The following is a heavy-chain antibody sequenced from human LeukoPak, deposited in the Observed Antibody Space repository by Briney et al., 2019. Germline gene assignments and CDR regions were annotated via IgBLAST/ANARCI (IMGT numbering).Heavy chain of an antibody. D-gene: IGHD3-22*01. CDR1: GGSISSSSYY. J-gene: IGHJ6*03. CDR2: ISGSGGST. V-gene: IGHV3-23*01. Sequence: ETLSLTCTVSGGSISSSSYYWGWIRQPPGKGLEWVSAISGSGGSTYYADSVKGRFTISRDNSKNTLYLQMNSLRAEDTAVYYCAKAGDSSGYWVYYYYYMDVWGKGTTVTISS. CDR3: AKAGDSSGYWVYYYYYMDV.